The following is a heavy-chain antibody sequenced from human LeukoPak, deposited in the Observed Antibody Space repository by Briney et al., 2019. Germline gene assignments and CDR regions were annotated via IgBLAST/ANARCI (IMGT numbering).Heavy chain of an antibody. D-gene: IGHD2-2*01. Sequence: GASVKVSCKASGYTFTGYYMHWVRQAPGQGLEWMGWINPNRGGTSYAQNFQGRVTMTRDTPITTAYMELSRLRSDDTAVYYCARRQIDCSTTSCYVDYWGQGTLVTVSS. CDR2: INPNRGGT. J-gene: IGHJ4*02. V-gene: IGHV1-2*02. CDR3: ARRQIDCSTTSCYVDY. CDR1: GYTFTGYY.